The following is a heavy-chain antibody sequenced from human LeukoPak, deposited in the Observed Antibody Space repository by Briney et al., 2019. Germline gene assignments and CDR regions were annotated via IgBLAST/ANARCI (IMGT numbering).Heavy chain of an antibody. CDR3: ARENYYDSSGYLNFDY. CDR2: IYTSGST. Sequence: PSETLSLTCTVSGGSISSGSYYWSWIRQPAGKGLEWIGRIYTSGSTNYNLSLKSRVTISVDTSKNLFSLKLSAVTAADTAVYYCARENYYDSSGYLNFDYWGQGTLVTVSS. D-gene: IGHD3-22*01. J-gene: IGHJ4*02. CDR1: GGSISSGSYY. V-gene: IGHV4-61*02.